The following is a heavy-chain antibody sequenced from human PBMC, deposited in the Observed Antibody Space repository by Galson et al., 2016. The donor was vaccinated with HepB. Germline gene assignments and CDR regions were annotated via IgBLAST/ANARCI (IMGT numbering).Heavy chain of an antibody. V-gene: IGHV3-21*01. J-gene: IGHJ5*02. D-gene: IGHD6-13*01. CDR3: AAGSHRYWFDP. Sequence: SLRLSCAASGFSFRSYIMNWVRQAPGKGLQWVSSISSDSSDIYYPDSVKGRFIISRDNAKNSLYLQMNNLTAEDTAVYHWAAGSHRYWFDPWGQGTLVTVSS. CDR2: ISSDSSDI. CDR1: GFSFRSYI.